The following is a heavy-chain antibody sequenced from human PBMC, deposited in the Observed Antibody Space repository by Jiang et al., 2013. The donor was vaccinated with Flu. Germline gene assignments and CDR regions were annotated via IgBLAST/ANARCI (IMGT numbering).Heavy chain of an antibody. Sequence: LLKPSETLSLTCSVSGGSTSIYYWSWIRQPPGKGPEWIGNIYRGSTNYNPSLNSRVTISEDTSMSQFSLKLSSVTAADTAVYYCSRGNWGSASGGDYWGQGTLVTVSS. J-gene: IGHJ4*02. CDR3: SRGNWGSASGGDY. CDR1: GGSTSIYY. D-gene: IGHD7-27*01. CDR2: IYRGST. V-gene: IGHV4-59*08.